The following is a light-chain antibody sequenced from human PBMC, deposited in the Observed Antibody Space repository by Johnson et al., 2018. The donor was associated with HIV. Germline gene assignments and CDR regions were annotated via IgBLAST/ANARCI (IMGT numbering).Light chain of an antibody. CDR3: GTWDSSLSAVL. V-gene: IGLV1-51*01. CDR2: DNN. Sequence: QSVLTQSPSVSAAPGQKVTISCSGSSSNIGNNYVSWYQQLPGTAPKLLIYDNNKRPSGIPDRFSGSKSGTSATLGITGLQTGYEADYYCGTWDSSLSAVLFGTGTKVTVL. J-gene: IGLJ1*01. CDR1: SSNIGNNY.